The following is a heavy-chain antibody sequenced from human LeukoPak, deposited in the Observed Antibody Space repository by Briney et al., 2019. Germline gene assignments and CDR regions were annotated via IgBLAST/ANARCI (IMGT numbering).Heavy chain of an antibody. D-gene: IGHD2-2*01. CDR2: IYYSGST. CDR3: ARQGCSSTSCHGWFDP. CDR1: GGSISSSSYY. V-gene: IGHV4-39*01. J-gene: IGHJ5*02. Sequence: SETLSLTCTVSGGSISSSSYYWGWIRQPPGKGLEWIGSIYYSGSTYYNPSLKSRVTISVDTSKNQFSLKLSSVTAADTAVYYCARQGCSSTSCHGWFDPWGQGTLVTVSS.